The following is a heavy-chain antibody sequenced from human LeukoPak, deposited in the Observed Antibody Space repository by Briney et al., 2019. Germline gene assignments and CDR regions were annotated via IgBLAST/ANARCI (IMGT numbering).Heavy chain of an antibody. V-gene: IGHV3-53*01. CDR3: ARLASSGWYDYYYMDA. CDR2: IYSGGST. Sequence: PGGSLRLSCAASGFTVSSNYMSWVRQAPGQGLEWVSVIYSGGSTYYADSVKGRFTISRDNSKNTLYLQMNSLRAEDTAVYYCARLASSGWYDYYYMDAWGKGTTVTISS. D-gene: IGHD6-19*01. CDR1: GFTVSSNY. J-gene: IGHJ6*03.